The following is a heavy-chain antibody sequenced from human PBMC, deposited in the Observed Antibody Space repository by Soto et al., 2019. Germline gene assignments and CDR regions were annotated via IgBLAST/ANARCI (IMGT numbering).Heavy chain of an antibody. CDR2: ISAYNGNT. Sequence: QVQLVQSGAEVKKPGASVKVSCKASGYTFTSYGISWVRQAPGQELEWMGWISAYNGNTNYAQKLQGRVTMTTGSSTSTADMELRSLRSDDTAVYFCASPTGYSSHFDPWVQGALVTVFS. CDR3: ASPTGYSSHFDP. CDR1: GYTFTSYG. V-gene: IGHV1-18*04. J-gene: IGHJ5*02. D-gene: IGHD6-13*01.